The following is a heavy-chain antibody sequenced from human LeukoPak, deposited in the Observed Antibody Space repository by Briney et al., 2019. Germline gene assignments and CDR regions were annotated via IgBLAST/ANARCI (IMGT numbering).Heavy chain of an antibody. V-gene: IGHV3-21*01. J-gene: IGHJ4*02. Sequence: GGSLRLSCAASGFTFSSYSMNWLRQAPGKGREWVSSISSSSSYIYYADSVKGRFTISRDNAKNSLYLQMNSLRAEDTAVYYCARDRYSGYDLGYWGQGTLVTVSS. D-gene: IGHD5-12*01. CDR3: ARDRYSGYDLGY. CDR1: GFTFSSYS. CDR2: ISSSSSYI.